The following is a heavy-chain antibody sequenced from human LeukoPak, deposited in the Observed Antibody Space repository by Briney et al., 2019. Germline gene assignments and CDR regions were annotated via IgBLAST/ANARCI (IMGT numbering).Heavy chain of an antibody. CDR3: ATETCSGGSCYWGDAFDI. Sequence: PGGSLRLSCAASGFTFSSYAMHWVRQAPGKGLEWVAVISYDGSNKYYADSVKGRFTISRDNSKNTLYLQMNSLRSEDTAVYYCATETCSGGSCYWGDAFDIWGQGTMVTVSS. CDR1: GFTFSSYA. D-gene: IGHD2-15*01. V-gene: IGHV3-30-3*01. CDR2: ISYDGSNK. J-gene: IGHJ3*02.